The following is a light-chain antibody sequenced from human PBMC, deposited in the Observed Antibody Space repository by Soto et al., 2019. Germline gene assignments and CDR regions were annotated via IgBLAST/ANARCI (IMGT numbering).Light chain of an antibody. V-gene: IGKV1-5*01. CDR3: QQYNSYWT. J-gene: IGKJ1*01. Sequence: DIQMTQSPSTLSASVGDRVTITCRASQSISSWLAWYQQKPGKAPKLLIYDASSLESGVPSRFSGSGSGTQYTHTIGILQPDNFATYNYQQYNSYWTFGQGTQVAIK. CDR2: DAS. CDR1: QSISSW.